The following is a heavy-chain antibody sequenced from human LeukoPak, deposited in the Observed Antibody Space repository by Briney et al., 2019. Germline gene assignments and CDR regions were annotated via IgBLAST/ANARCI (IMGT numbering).Heavy chain of an antibody. CDR2: INPNSGGT. J-gene: IGHJ4*02. CDR3: ARVEQQWLVLFDY. V-gene: IGHV1-2*02. CDR1: GYTFTGYY. Sequence: ASVKVSCKASGYTFTGYYMHWVRQAPGQGFEWMGSINPNSGGTNYAQKFQGRVTMTRDTSISTAYMELSRLRSDDTAVYYCARVEQQWLVLFDYWGQGTLVTISS. D-gene: IGHD6-19*01.